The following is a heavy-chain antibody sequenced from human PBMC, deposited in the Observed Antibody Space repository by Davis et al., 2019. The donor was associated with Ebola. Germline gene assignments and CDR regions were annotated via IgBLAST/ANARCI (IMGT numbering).Heavy chain of an antibody. CDR3: ARGVGSSGYVLGY. Sequence: SLKISCAASGFTFDDYAMHWVRQAPGKGLEWVSGISWNSGSIGYADSVKGRFTISRDNAKNSLYLQMNSLRAEDTAVYYCARGVGSSGYVLGYWGQGTLVTVSS. CDR1: GFTFDDYA. J-gene: IGHJ4*02. CDR2: ISWNSGSI. V-gene: IGHV3-9*01. D-gene: IGHD6-19*01.